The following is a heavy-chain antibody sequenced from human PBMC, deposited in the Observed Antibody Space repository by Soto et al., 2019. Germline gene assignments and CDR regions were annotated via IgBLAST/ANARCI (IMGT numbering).Heavy chain of an antibody. CDR1: GFTFSSYS. CDR2: ISSASNII. V-gene: IGHV3-48*01. CDR3: ARARVRGVENAFDI. D-gene: IGHD3-10*01. J-gene: IGHJ3*02. Sequence: EVQLVESGGGLVQPGGSLRLSCAASGFTFSSYSMNWVRQAPGMGREWVSYISSASNIIYYTDSVKGRFTISRDNAKNSLYLQMNSLRAEDTAVYYCARARVRGVENAFDIWGQGTMVTVSS.